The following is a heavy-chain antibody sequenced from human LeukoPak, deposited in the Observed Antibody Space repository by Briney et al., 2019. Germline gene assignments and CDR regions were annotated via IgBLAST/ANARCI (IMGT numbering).Heavy chain of an antibody. V-gene: IGHV3-21*01. CDR1: GFTFSSYS. Sequence: GGSLRLSCAASGFTFSSYSMNWVRQAPGKGLEWVSSISSSSSYIYYADSVKGRFTISRDNAKNTLYLQMDSLRAEDTAVYYCARDLSYGSGEFWGQGTLVSVSS. J-gene: IGHJ4*02. D-gene: IGHD3-10*01. CDR2: ISSSSSYI. CDR3: ARDLSYGSGEF.